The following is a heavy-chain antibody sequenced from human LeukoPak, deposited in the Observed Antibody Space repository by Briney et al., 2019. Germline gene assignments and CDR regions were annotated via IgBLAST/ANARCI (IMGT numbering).Heavy chain of an antibody. J-gene: IGHJ4*02. CDR3: ASGTECGGDCYSL. CDR2: IYHSGST. D-gene: IGHD2-21*02. CDR1: GGSISSGGYS. V-gene: IGHV4-30-2*01. Sequence: SQTLSLTCGVSGGSISSGGYSWRWIRQPPGKGLGWVGYIYHSGSTYYNPSLKSRVTISVDRSKNQFSLKLSSVTAADTAVYYCASGTECGGDCYSLWGQGTLVTVSS.